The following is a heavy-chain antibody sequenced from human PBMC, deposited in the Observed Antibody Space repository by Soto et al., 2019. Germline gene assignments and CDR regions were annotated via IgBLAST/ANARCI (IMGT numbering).Heavy chain of an antibody. V-gene: IGHV4-61*01. CDR3: AREDMSGTYYFDY. J-gene: IGHJ4*02. CDR2: MYYSGIT. D-gene: IGHD1-26*01. Sequence: QVQLQESGPGLVKPSETLSLTCTVSGAPVSSETHFWTWIRQPPGKGLEWIGYMYYSGITNSNPALKSRVTLSVDRSRNQFSLSLNSVTAADTAVYYCAREDMSGTYYFDYWGPGIQVTVSS. CDR1: GAPVSSETHF.